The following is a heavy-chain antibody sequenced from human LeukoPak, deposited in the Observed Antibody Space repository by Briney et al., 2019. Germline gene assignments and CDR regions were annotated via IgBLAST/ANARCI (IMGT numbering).Heavy chain of an antibody. Sequence: GASVKVSCKASGGTFSSYAISWVRQAPGQGLEWMGGIIPIFGTANYAQKFQGRVTITADESTSTAYMELSSLRSEDTAVYYCARTVRPYGSGWYSRPGYFDYWGQGTLVTVSS. D-gene: IGHD6-19*01. CDR2: IIPIFGTA. J-gene: IGHJ4*02. CDR1: GGTFSSYA. V-gene: IGHV1-69*13. CDR3: ARTVRPYGSGWYSRPGYFDY.